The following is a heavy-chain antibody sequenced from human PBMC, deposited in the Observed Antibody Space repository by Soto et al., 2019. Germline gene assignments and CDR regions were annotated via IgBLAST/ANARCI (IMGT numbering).Heavy chain of an antibody. Sequence: QVQLVQSGAEVKKPGSSVKVSCKASGGTFSSYAISWVRQAPGQGLEWMGGIIPIFGTANYAQKFQGKVTTAADESTSTDYMELSSLRSEDTAVYSCARGYDSYGVRYWGQGTLVTVSS. J-gene: IGHJ4*02. CDR2: IIPIFGTA. D-gene: IGHD5-18*01. V-gene: IGHV1-69*12. CDR3: ARGYDSYGVRY. CDR1: GGTFSSYA.